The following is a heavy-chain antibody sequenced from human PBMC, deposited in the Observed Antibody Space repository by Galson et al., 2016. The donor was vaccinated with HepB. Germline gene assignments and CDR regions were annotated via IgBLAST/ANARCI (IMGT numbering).Heavy chain of an antibody. D-gene: IGHD5-18*01. CDR2: IHYSGST. CDR1: GVSISSSSYY. Sequence: SETLSLTCTVSGVSISSSSYYWGWIRQPPGKGLEWIGSIHYSGSTYYKPSLKSRVTISVDTSKNQFSLKLSYVTAADTAVYYCAIVDSAMVTFDYWGQGTLVTVSS. J-gene: IGHJ4*02. V-gene: IGHV4-39*07. CDR3: AIVDSAMVTFDY.